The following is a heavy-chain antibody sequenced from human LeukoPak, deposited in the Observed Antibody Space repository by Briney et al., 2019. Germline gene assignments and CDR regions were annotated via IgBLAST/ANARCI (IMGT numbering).Heavy chain of an antibody. D-gene: IGHD6-13*01. V-gene: IGHV1-46*01. CDR1: GNTFTSYY. CDR3: AREGGRGYSSTRGRGYYYYGMDV. CDR2: INPSGGST. J-gene: IGHJ6*02. Sequence: ASVKVSCKASGNTFTSYYMHWVRQAPGQGLEWMGIINPSGGSTSYAQKFQGRVTMTRDTSTSTVYMELSSLRSEDTAVYYCAREGGRGYSSTRGRGYYYYGMDVWGQGTTVTVSS.